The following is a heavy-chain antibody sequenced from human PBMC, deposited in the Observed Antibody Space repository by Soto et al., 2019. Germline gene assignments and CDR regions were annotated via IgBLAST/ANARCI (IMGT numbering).Heavy chain of an antibody. V-gene: IGHV1-3*01. CDR3: ARGRTGTTNRNYYYGMDV. J-gene: IGHJ6*02. CDR1: GYTFTSYA. D-gene: IGHD1-7*01. Sequence: ASVKVSCKASGYTFTSYAMHWVRQAPGQRLEWMGWINAGNGNTKYSQKFQGRATITRDTSASTAYMELSSLRSEDTAVYYCARGRTGTTNRNYYYGMDVWGQGTTVTVSS. CDR2: INAGNGNT.